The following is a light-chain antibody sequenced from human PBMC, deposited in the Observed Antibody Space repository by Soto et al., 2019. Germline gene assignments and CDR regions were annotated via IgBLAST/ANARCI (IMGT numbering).Light chain of an antibody. CDR2: GAS. CDR3: QQYGSSGT. V-gene: IGKV3-20*01. Sequence: EIVLAQSPATLSLSPGDRASLSFRASQSVSSSYLAWYQQKPGQAPRLLIYGASSRATGIPDRFSGSGSGTDFTLTISRLEPEDFAVYYCQQYGSSGTFGQGTKVDI. J-gene: IGKJ1*01. CDR1: QSVSSSY.